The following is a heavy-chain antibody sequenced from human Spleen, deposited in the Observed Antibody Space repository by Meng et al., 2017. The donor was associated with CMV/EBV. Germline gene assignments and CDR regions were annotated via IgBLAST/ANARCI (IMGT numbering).Heavy chain of an antibody. CDR2: ISAYNGNT. D-gene: IGHD2-15*01. CDR3: ARHTDIVVVAATGGRWDQYYFDY. J-gene: IGHJ4*02. V-gene: IGHV1-18*01. Sequence: ASVKVSCKASGYTLTSYDINWVRQAPGQGLEWMGWISAYNGNTNYAQKLQGRVTMTTDTSTSTAYMELRSLRSDDTAVYYCARHTDIVVVAATGGRWDQYYFDYWGQGTLVTVSS. CDR1: GYTLTSYD.